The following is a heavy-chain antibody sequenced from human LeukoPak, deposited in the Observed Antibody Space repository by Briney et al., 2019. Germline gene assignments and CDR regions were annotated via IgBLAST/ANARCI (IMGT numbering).Heavy chain of an antibody. V-gene: IGHV3-23*01. CDR2: ISAADSNT. D-gene: IGHD2-21*01. CDR3: AKVCDNYYYYMDV. Sequence: PGGSLRLSCAASGFTFKTYAMNWVRQAPGKGLEWVSDISAADSNTSYADSVKGRFTISRDNSKNTLYLQMNSLGAEDTAVYYCAKVCDNYYYYMDVWGKGTTVCVSS. J-gene: IGHJ6*03. CDR1: GFTFKTYA.